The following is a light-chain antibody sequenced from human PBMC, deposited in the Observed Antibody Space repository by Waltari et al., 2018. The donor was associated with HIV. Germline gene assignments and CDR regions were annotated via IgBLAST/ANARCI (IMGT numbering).Light chain of an antibody. V-gene: IGLV2-14*03. CDR3: SSYTSSSLEI. J-gene: IGLJ2*01. CDR2: EVT. Sequence: QSALTQPASVSGSPGQSITISCTGTSSDVGGYNYLSWYQQHPGKAPNLMIYEVTNRPSGVANRFSGSKSGNTASLTISGLQVEDEAEYYCSSYTSSSLEIFGGGTKLTVL. CDR1: SSDVGGYNY.